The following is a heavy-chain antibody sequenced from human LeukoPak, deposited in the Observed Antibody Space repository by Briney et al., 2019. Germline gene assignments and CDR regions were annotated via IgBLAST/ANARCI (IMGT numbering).Heavy chain of an antibody. CDR1: GFTFSSYS. CDR2: ISSSSSYI. V-gene: IGHV3-21*01. J-gene: IGHJ4*02. Sequence: GGSLRLSCAASGFTFSSYSMNWVRQAPGKGAGVGLILEWVSSISSSSSYIYYADSVKGRFTISRDNAKNSLFLQMNSLRVDDTAVYFCARDQSRGQQWMYHLDDWGQGTLVTVS. D-gene: IGHD5-24*01. CDR3: ARDQSRGQQWMYHLDD.